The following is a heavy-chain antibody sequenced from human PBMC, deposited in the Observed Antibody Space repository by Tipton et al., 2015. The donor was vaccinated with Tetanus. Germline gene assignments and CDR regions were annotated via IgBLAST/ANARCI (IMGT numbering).Heavy chain of an antibody. V-gene: IGHV4-31*03. D-gene: IGHD2-2*01. CDR2: IYYTGNT. J-gene: IGHJ4*02. CDR3: ARGWSECSSWSCSPFDS. Sequence: GLVKPSQTLSVTCTVSGGSINSGGYYWSWLRQHPGKGLEWIGYIYYTGNTYYNPSLKSRVTISVDTSNNQFTLRLISVTAADTAVYYCARGWSECSSWSCSPFDSWGQGTLVTVSS. CDR1: GGSINSGGYY.